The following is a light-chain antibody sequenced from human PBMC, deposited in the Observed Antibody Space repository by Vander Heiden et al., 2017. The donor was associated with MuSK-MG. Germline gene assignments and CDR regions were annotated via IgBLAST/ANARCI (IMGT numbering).Light chain of an antibody. CDR2: QDS. V-gene: IGLV3-1*01. CDR3: QAWDSSTGV. CDR1: KLGDKY. Sequence: SYELTQPPAVSVSPGQTASITCSGDKLGDKYACWYQQKPGQSPVLVIYQDSKRPSGIPERFSGSNSGNTATLTISGTQARDEADYYCQAWDSSTGVFGGGTKLTVL. J-gene: IGLJ2*01.